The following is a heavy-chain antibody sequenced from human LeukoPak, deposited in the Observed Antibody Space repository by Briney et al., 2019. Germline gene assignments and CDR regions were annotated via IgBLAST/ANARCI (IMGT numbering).Heavy chain of an antibody. CDR2: ISTSSSHT. CDR3: ARGHYGLDV. Sequence: GGSLRLSCAASGFTFSDHYMSWVRQAPGKGLDWVSYISTSSSHTDYADSVKGRFTISRDYAKDLLFLQMNSLRAEDTAVYYCARGHYGLDVWGQETTVTVSS. V-gene: IGHV3-11*05. CDR1: GFTFSDHY. J-gene: IGHJ6*02.